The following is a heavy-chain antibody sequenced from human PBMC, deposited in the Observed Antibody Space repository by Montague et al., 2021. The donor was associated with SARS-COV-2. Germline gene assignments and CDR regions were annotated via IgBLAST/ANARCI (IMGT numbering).Heavy chain of an antibody. CDR1: GGSISSGGYY. Sequence: SETLSLTCTVSGGSISSGGYYWGWIRQPPGKGLEWIGSIYHSGSTYYNPSLKSRVTISVDTSKNQFSLKLSSVTAADTAVYYCARERRYCSGSCYSGWFDPWGQGTLVTVSS. CDR3: ARERRYCSGSCYSGWFDP. D-gene: IGHD2-15*01. V-gene: IGHV4-39*07. J-gene: IGHJ5*02. CDR2: IYHSGST.